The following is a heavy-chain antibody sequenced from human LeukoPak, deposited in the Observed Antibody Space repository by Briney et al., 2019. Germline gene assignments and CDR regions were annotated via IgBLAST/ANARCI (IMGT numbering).Heavy chain of an antibody. J-gene: IGHJ4*02. CDR3: ARGRIPYSSSWRPFDY. CDR1: GYTFISYD. D-gene: IGHD6-13*01. V-gene: IGHV1-8*01. CDR2: MNPNSGNT. Sequence: GASVKVSCKASGYTFISYDINWVRQATGQGLEWMGWMNPNSGNTGYAQKFQGRVTMTRNTSISTAYMELSSLRSEDTAVYYCARGRIPYSSSWRPFDYWGQGTLVTVSS.